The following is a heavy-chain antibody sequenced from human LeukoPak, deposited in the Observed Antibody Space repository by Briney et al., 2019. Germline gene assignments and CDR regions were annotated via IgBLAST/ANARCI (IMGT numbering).Heavy chain of an antibody. Sequence: GGSLRLSCAASGFTFSSYWMSWVRQAPGKGLEWVANIKQDGSEKYYVDSVKGRFTISRDNAKNSLYLQMNSLRGEDTAVYYCAKDLGELGTFADYWGQGTLVTVSS. CDR2: IKQDGSEK. J-gene: IGHJ4*02. D-gene: IGHD1-26*01. CDR1: GFTFSSYW. CDR3: AKDLGELGTFADY. V-gene: IGHV3-7*01.